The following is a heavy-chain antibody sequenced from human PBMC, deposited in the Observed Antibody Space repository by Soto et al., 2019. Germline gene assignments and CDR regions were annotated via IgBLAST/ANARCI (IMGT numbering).Heavy chain of an antibody. Sequence: EVQLVESGGGLVQPGGSLKLSCAASGFTFSGSAMHWVRQASGKGLEWVGRIKSKANNYATAYAASVKGRFTISRDDSKNTAYLQMNSLKTEDTAVYYCTRLYNNFKFDPWGQGTLVTVSS. D-gene: IGHD3-10*01. CDR1: GFTFSGSA. V-gene: IGHV3-73*02. CDR2: IKSKANNYAT. CDR3: TRLYNNFKFDP. J-gene: IGHJ5*02.